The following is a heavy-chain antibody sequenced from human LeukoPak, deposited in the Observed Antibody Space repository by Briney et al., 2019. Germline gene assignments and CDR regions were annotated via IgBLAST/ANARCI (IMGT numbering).Heavy chain of an antibody. Sequence: PSQTLSLTCTVSGGSISSGGYYWSWIRPHPGKGLEWIGYIYYSGSTYYNPSLKSRVTISVDTSKNQFSLKLSSVTAADTAVYYCAREVDSSGYQAWGQGTLVTVSS. D-gene: IGHD3-22*01. CDR1: GGSISSGGYY. CDR3: AREVDSSGYQA. J-gene: IGHJ5*02. CDR2: IYYSGST. V-gene: IGHV4-31*03.